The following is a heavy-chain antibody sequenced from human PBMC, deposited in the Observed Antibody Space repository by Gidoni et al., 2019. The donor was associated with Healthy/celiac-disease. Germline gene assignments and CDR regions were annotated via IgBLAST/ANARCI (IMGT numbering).Heavy chain of an antibody. CDR3: TRGYCSGGSCYRSFDY. D-gene: IGHD2-15*01. CDR2: IRSKAYGGTT. V-gene: IGHV3-49*05. CDR1: GFPLCYYA. Sequence: EVQLVESGGGLVKPGRSVRLSCTASGFPLCYYAMGWFRQAPGKGLGWVGFIRSKAYGGTTEYAASVKGRFTISRDDSKSIAYLQMNSLKTEDTAVYYCTRGYCSGGSCYRSFDYWGQGTLVTVSS. J-gene: IGHJ4*02.